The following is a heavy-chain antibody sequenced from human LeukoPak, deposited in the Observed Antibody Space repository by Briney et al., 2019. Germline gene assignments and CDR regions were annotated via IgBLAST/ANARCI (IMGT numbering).Heavy chain of an antibody. CDR1: GYTFTTCY. V-gene: IGHV1-46*03. J-gene: IGHJ4*02. D-gene: IGHD6-6*01. CDR3: ARGYSSSSGDFDY. CDR2: INPSGGTT. Sequence: ASVKVSCKASGYTFTTCYMDWVRQAPGQGLEWMGIINPSGGTTRYAQKFQGRVTMTRDTSTSTVYMELSRLRSEDTAVYYCARGYSSSSGDFDYWGQGTLVTVSS.